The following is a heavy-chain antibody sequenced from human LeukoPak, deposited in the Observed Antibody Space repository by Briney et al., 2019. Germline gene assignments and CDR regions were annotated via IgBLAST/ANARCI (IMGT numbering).Heavy chain of an antibody. CDR3: AKDRCSNGIGCYFYYMDV. J-gene: IGHJ6*03. CDR2: ISGTGSNI. D-gene: IGHD2-8*01. CDR1: GFSFSSFE. V-gene: IGHV3-48*03. Sequence: PGGSLRLSCAASGFSFSSFEMNWVRQAPGKGLEWVSYISGTGSNIYYADSVKGRFSISRDSSKNILYLQMNSLRAEDTAVYYCAKDRCSNGIGCYFYYMDVWGKGTTVTISS.